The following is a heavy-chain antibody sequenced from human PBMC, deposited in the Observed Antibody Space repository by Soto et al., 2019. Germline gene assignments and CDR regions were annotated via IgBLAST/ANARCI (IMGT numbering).Heavy chain of an antibody. Sequence: QVQLQESGPGLVKPSQTLSLACTVSGGSISTGDYYWTWIRQPPGKGLEWIGHIYNGVITYYNPSLTSRLSISGDTYKNQFSPKLSSVTAADTAVYYCARCLGNGGYYHFVSWGPGSLVTVSS. CDR3: ARCLGNGGYYHFVS. CDR1: GGSISTGDYY. V-gene: IGHV4-30-4*01. D-gene: IGHD3-3*01. CDR2: IYNGVIT. J-gene: IGHJ4*02.